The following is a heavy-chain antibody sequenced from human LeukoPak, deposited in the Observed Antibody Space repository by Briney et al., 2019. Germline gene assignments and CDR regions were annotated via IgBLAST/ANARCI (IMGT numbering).Heavy chain of an antibody. CDR1: GGSISSYY. D-gene: IGHD3-10*01. CDR2: IYTRGST. V-gene: IGHV4-4*08. Sequence: SETLSLTCTVSGGSISSYYWTWIRQPPGKGLEWIGRIYTRGSTNYNPSLKSRVTISVDTSKNQFSLKLSSVTAADTAVYYCAGNYYGSGSYYSEDRYWGQGTLVTVSS. J-gene: IGHJ4*02. CDR3: AGNYYGSGSYYSEDRY.